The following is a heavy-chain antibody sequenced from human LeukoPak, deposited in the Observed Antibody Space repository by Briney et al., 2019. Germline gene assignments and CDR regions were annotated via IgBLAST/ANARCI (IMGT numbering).Heavy chain of an antibody. V-gene: IGHV1-69*13. CDR2: IIPIFGTA. CDR3: ARDFGCSSTSCYTLSAFDI. Sequence: GASVKVSCKASGGTFSSYAISWVRQAPGQGLEWMGGIIPIFGTANYAQKFQGRVTITADESTSTAYMELSSLRSEDTAVYYCARDFGCSSTSCYTLSAFDIWGQGTMVTVSS. D-gene: IGHD2-2*02. CDR1: GGTFSSYA. J-gene: IGHJ3*02.